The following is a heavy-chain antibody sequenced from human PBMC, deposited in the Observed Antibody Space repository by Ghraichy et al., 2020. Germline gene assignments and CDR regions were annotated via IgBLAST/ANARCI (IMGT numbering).Heavy chain of an antibody. V-gene: IGHV1-2*02. CDR3: ARGHNSTWPRRP. Sequence: ASVKVSCKASGYTFSDYYMYWVRQAPGQGLEWMGWMNPSSGGTNYAQKFQGRVTMTRDTSVSTAYMELSRLRSDDTAVYYCARGHNSTWPRRPWGQGTLVTVSS. D-gene: IGHD6-13*01. J-gene: IGHJ5*02. CDR2: MNPSSGGT. CDR1: GYTFSDYY.